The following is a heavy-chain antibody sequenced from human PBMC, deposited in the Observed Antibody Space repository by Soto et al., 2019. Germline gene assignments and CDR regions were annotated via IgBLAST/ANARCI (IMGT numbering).Heavy chain of an antibody. J-gene: IGHJ5*02. Sequence: GGSLRLSCAASGFTFSNAWMSWVRQAPGKGLEWVGRIRSKTDGRTTDYAAPVKGRFTISRDDSKDTLYLQMNSLKTEDTAVYYCKWDLEASDPWGQGTLVTVSS. CDR3: KWDLEASDP. D-gene: IGHD1-26*01. CDR2: IRSKTDGRTT. CDR1: GFTFSNAW. V-gene: IGHV3-15*01.